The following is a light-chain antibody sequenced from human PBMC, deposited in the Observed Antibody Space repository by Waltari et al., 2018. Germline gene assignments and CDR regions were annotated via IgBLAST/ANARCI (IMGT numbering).Light chain of an antibody. V-gene: IGKV3-15*01. CDR1: QSISNK. J-gene: IGKJ1*01. CDR3: HQYTDWPPT. CDR2: GAS. Sequence: ETVMTQSPATLSVSPGERATLSCRASQSISNKLAWYQQKPGQAPRLLIYGASTRATGFPARFGGSGSGTEFTLTISSLQSEDFAVYYCHQYTDWPPTCGQGTKVEVK.